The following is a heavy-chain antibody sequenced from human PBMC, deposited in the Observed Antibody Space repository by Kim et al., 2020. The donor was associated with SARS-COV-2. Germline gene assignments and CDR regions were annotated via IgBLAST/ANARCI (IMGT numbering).Heavy chain of an antibody. CDR1: GGSFSGYY. D-gene: IGHD2-2*01. Sequence: SETLSLTCAVYGGSFSGYYWSWIRQPPGKGLEWIGEINHSGSTNYNPSLKSRVTISVDTSKNQFSLKLSSVTAADTAVYYCARGRDDHLGYCSSTSCFPGANWGYWYFDLWGRGTLVTVSS. J-gene: IGHJ2*01. CDR2: INHSGST. V-gene: IGHV4-34*01. CDR3: ARGRDDHLGYCSSTSCFPGANWGYWYFDL.